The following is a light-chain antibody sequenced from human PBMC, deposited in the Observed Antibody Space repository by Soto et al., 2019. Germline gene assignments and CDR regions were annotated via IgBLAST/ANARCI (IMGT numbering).Light chain of an antibody. CDR3: QQRSNWPPIT. CDR2: DAS. Sequence: EIVLTQSPATLSLSPGKRATLSCRASQSVSSYLAWYQQKPGQAPRLLIYDASNRATGIPARFSGSGSGTDFTLTISSLEPEDFAFYYWQQRSNWPPITFGQGTRLEIK. CDR1: QSVSSY. V-gene: IGKV3-11*01. J-gene: IGKJ5*01.